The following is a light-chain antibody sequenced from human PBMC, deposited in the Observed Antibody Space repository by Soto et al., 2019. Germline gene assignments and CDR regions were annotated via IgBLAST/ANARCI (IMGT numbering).Light chain of an antibody. Sequence: QSVLTQPASVSGSPGQSITISCAGSNSDVGAYNYVTWYQQHPGRAPKLMIYHVTNRPSGISDRFSGSKSGNTASLTISGLQAEDEADYYCSSCTTSRTFVFGTGTKVTVL. CDR3: SSCTTSRTFV. CDR2: HVT. CDR1: NSDVGAYNY. J-gene: IGLJ1*01. V-gene: IGLV2-14*03.